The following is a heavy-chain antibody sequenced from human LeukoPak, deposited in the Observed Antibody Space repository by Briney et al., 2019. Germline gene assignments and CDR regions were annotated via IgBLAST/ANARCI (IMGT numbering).Heavy chain of an antibody. V-gene: IGHV4-39*07. J-gene: IGHJ4*02. CDR3: AREGQLERPLDY. CDR2: IYYSGST. Sequence: SETLSLTCTVSGGSISSSSYYWGWIRQPPGKGLEWIGSIYYSGSTYYNPSLKSRVTMSVDTSKNQFSLKLSSVTAADTAVYYCAREGQLERPLDYWGQGTLVTVSS. D-gene: IGHD1-1*01. CDR1: GGSISSSSYY.